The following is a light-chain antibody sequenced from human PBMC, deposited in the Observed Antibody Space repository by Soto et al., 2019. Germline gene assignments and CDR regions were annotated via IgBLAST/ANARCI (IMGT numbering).Light chain of an antibody. Sequence: FRPSPCTRSLSPGDRASLSCMAIQSVSSSYLAWYQQKPCHSPRLLIYGASSRAAGITARFSGSGSGTEFTLTISSLQSEDFAVYYCQQYNNWPPITFGQGTRLE. CDR1: QSVSSSY. V-gene: IGKV3-15*01. CDR3: QQYNNWPPIT. J-gene: IGKJ5*01. CDR2: GAS.